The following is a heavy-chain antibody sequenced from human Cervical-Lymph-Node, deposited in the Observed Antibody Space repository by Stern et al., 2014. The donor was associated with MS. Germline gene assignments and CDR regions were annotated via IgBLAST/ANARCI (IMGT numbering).Heavy chain of an antibody. CDR2: IHPSGNA. Sequence: QVQLQESGPGLVKPSQTLSLTCTPSGGSVSSGSSYWSWIRQPAGKGLEWIGRIHPSGNAFYNPPPQSRAPITPDPSKNQISLKLNSVTAADTAVYYCASGYRFFESWGQGTLVTVSS. J-gene: IGHJ4*02. D-gene: IGHD5-18*01. V-gene: IGHV4-61*02. CDR1: GGSVSSGSSY. CDR3: ASGYRFFES.